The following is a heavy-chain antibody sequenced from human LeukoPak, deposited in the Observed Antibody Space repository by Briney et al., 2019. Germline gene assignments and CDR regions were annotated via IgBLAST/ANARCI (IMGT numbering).Heavy chain of an antibody. J-gene: IGHJ6*03. CDR2: ISSSSSTI. CDR3: ARATYYYVLGGKKSYYYYMDV. CDR1: GFTFSSYS. D-gene: IGHD3-10*02. V-gene: IGHV3-48*04. Sequence: PGGSLRLSCAAPGFTFSSYSMNWVRQAPGKGLEWVSYISSSSSTIYYADSVKGRFTISRDNAKNSLYLQMNSLRAEDTAVYYCARATYYYVLGGKKSYYYYMDVWGKGTTVTVSS.